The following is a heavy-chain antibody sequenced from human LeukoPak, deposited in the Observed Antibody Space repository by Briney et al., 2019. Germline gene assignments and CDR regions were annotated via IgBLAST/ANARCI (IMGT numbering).Heavy chain of an antibody. CDR3: ARARGFYYDSSGYYYFDY. J-gene: IGHJ4*02. V-gene: IGHV4-39*07. CDR2: INHSGST. Sequence: SETLSLTCTVSGGSISSSSYYWGWIRQPPGKGLEWIGEINHSGSTNYNPSLKSRVTISVDTSKNQFSLKLSPVTAADTAVYYCARARGFYYDSSGYYYFDYWGQGTLVTISS. D-gene: IGHD3-22*01. CDR1: GGSISSSSYY.